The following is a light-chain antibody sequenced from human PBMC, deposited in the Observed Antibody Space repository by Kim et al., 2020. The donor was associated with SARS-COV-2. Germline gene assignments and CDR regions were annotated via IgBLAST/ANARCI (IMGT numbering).Light chain of an antibody. CDR3: AAWDDSLSGVV. Sequence: QSVLTQPPSASGTPGQRVTISCSGSSSNIGSNTVKWYQQLPGTAPKLLIYSNNQRPSGVPDRFSGSKSGTSASLAISGLQSDDEADYYCAAWDDSLSGVVFGVGTQLTVL. CDR2: SNN. V-gene: IGLV1-44*01. CDR1: SSNIGSNT. J-gene: IGLJ2*01.